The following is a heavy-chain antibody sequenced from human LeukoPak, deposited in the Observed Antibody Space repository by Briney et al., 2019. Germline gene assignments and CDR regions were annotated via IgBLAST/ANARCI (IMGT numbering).Heavy chain of an antibody. CDR1: GFTFSDYY. CDR2: ISSSDTTI. CDR3: ARGLPATLLDY. V-gene: IGHV3-11*01. Sequence: GGSLRLSCVASGFTFSDYYMSWIRQAPGKGLEWVSYISSSDTTIYYADSVKGRFTISRDNAKNSLYLQMNNLRVEDTAVYYCARGLPATLLDYWGQGTLVTVSS. J-gene: IGHJ4*02. D-gene: IGHD2-2*01.